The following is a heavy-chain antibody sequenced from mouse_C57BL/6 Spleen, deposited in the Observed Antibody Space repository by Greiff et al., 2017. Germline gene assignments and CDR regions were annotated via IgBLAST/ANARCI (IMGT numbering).Heavy chain of an antibody. CDR1: GYTFTSYW. Sequence: QVQLQQPGAELVKPGASVKLSCKASGYTFTSYWMHWVKQRPGQGLEWIGMIHPNSGSTNYNEKFKSKATLTVDKSSSTAYMQLSSLTSEDSAVYYCARSYYYGSSWGYFDVWGTGTTVTVSS. V-gene: IGHV1-64*01. J-gene: IGHJ1*03. D-gene: IGHD1-1*01. CDR2: IHPNSGST. CDR3: ARSYYYGSSWGYFDV.